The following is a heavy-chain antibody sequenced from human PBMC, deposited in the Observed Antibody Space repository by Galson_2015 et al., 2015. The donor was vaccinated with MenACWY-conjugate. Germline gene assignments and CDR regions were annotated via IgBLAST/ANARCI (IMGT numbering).Heavy chain of an antibody. Sequence: SLRLSCAAPGFSISNLGMNWVRQAPGKGLEWVSYISPTSGNIYYADPVKGRFTISRDNAKNSLYLQMNSLRDEDSAVYYCARRDARLAKLVGACDLWGQATKVPVSS. D-gene: IGHD3-16*01. V-gene: IGHV3-48*02. CDR2: ISPTSGNI. CDR3: ARRDARLAKLVGACDL. J-gene: IGHJ3*01. CDR1: GFSISNLG.